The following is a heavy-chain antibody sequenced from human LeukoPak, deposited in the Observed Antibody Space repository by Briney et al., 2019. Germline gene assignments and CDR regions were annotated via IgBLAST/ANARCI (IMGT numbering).Heavy chain of an antibody. CDR1: GFRFSSYA. Sequence: GGSLRLSCAASGFRFSSYAMSWVRQAPGKGLEWVSVVTYSGSNTYYTDSVKGRFTISRDNSKSTLYLQMNSLRAEDTAVYYCAKDRRGYCSSTSCSYGDYWGQGTLVTVSS. D-gene: IGHD2-2*01. CDR3: AKDRRGYCSSTSCSYGDY. V-gene: IGHV3-23*01. J-gene: IGHJ4*02. CDR2: VTYSGSNT.